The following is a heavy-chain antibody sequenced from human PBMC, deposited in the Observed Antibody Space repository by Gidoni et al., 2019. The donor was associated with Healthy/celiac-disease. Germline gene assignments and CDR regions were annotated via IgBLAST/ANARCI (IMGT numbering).Heavy chain of an antibody. D-gene: IGHD6-6*01. CDR1: GGSFSGYY. CDR2: INHSGST. V-gene: IGHV4-34*01. J-gene: IGHJ4*02. Sequence: QVQLQQWGAGLLKPSETLSLTCAVYGGSFSGYYWSWIRQPPGKGLEWIGEINHSGSTNYNPSLKSRVTISVDTSKNQCSLKLSSVTAADTAVYYCARGKYSSYYFDYWGQGTLVTVSS. CDR3: ARGKYSSYYFDY.